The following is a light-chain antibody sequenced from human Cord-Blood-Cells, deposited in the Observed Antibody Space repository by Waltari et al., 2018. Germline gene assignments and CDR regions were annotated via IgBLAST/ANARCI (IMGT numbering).Light chain of an antibody. CDR1: QSLLHSNGYNY. V-gene: IGKV2-28*01. J-gene: IGKJ1*01. CDR3: MQALQTPGT. Sequence: DIVMTKSPLSLPVTPGEPASISCRSSQSLLHSNGYNYLDWYLQKPGQSPQLPIYLGSNRASGVPDRCSGSGSGRDFTLKISRVGAEDVGVYCCMQALQTPGTFGQGTKVEIK. CDR2: LGS.